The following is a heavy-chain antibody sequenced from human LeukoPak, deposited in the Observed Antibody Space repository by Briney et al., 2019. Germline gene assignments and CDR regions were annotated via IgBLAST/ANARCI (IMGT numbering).Heavy chain of an antibody. CDR1: GFTFSAHA. J-gene: IGHJ4*02. CDR2: MKSKVFGRTT. D-gene: IGHD3-10*01. V-gene: IGHV3-49*05. CDR3: TTAHYYGNNCDY. Sequence: KPGGSLRLSCTTAGFTFSAHAMSWFSQAPGKGLEWVSFMKSKVFGRTTEYAASVKGRITISRDDSKGIVYLQMSSLKTEDTAVYYCTTAHYYGNNCDYWGQGTLVTVSS.